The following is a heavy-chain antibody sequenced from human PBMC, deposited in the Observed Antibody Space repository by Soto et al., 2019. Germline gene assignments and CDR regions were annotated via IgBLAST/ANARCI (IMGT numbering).Heavy chain of an antibody. CDR1: GYTFTNFG. J-gene: IGHJ6*02. V-gene: IGHV1-18*01. D-gene: IGHD2-2*01. CDR3: AKVPYCISADCYGSEGDYSYGIDV. CDR2: ISAYNGNT. Sequence: GASVKVSCKASGYTFTNFGISWVRQAPGQGLEWMGWISAYNGNTNYAQNFQGRVTMTTDTSTSTAYMELRSLRSDDTAVYYCAKVPYCISADCYGSEGDYSYGIDVWGQGTTVTVSS.